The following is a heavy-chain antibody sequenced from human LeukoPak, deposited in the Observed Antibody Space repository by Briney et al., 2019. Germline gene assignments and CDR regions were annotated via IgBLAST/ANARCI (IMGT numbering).Heavy chain of an antibody. Sequence: ASVKVSCKASGYTFTGYYMHWVRQAPGQGLEWMGWINPNSGGTNYAEKFQGRVTMTRDTSISTVYMELSRLRSDDTAVYYCARQLEGVPAALFDYRGQGTLVTASS. CDR3: ARQLEGVPAALFDY. V-gene: IGHV1-2*02. D-gene: IGHD2-2*01. CDR2: INPNSGGT. J-gene: IGHJ4*02. CDR1: GYTFTGYY.